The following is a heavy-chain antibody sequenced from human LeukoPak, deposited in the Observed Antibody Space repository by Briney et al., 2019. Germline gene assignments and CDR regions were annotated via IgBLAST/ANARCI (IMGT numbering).Heavy chain of an antibody. J-gene: IGHJ4*02. D-gene: IGHD3-9*01. V-gene: IGHV3-23*01. Sequence: PGGSLRLSCAASGFTFSSYAMSWVRQAPGKGLEWVSAISGSGGSTYYADSVKGRFTISRDNSKNTLYLQMNSLRAEDTAVYYCAKGLWRYDILTGYYTYDYWGQGTLVTVSS. CDR2: ISGSGGST. CDR1: GFTFSSYA. CDR3: AKGLWRYDILTGYYTYDY.